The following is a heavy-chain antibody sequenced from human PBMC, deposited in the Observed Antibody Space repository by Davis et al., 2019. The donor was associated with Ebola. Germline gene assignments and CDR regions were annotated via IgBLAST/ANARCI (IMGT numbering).Heavy chain of an antibody. Sequence: ASVKVSCKASGYTFTSYGISWVRQAPGQGLEWMGWISAYNGNTNYAQKLQGRVTMTTDTSTSTAYMELRSLRSDDTAVYYCARGGVGCSSTSCYGLYYYYGMDVWGQGTTVTVSS. CDR3: ARGGVGCSSTSCYGLYYYYGMDV. CDR2: ISAYNGNT. D-gene: IGHD2-2*01. J-gene: IGHJ6*02. CDR1: GYTFTSYG. V-gene: IGHV1-18*01.